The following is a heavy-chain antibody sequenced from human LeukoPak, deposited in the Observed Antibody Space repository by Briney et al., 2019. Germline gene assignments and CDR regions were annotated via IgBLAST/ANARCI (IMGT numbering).Heavy chain of an antibody. CDR2: IYHSGST. CDR1: GYSISSGYY. D-gene: IGHD3-3*01. CDR3: ARELCGGWSTPTWFDP. J-gene: IGHJ5*02. Sequence: SETLSLTCTVSGYSISSGYYWGWIRQPPGKGLEWIGSIYHSGSTYYNPSLKSRVTISVDTSRNQFSLRLSSVTAADTAVYYCARELCGGWSTPTWFDPWGQGTLVTVSS. V-gene: IGHV4-38-2*02.